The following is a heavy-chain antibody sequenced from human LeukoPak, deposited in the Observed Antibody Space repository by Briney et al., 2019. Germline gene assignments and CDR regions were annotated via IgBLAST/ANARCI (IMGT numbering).Heavy chain of an antibody. V-gene: IGHV3-21*01. CDR2: ISSSSSYI. CDR3: AGNWSFDY. D-gene: IGHD1-1*01. Sequence: GGSLRLSCAASGFTFSSYSMNWVRQAPGKGLEWVSSISSSSSYIYYADSVKGRFTISRDNAKNSLYLQMNSLRAEDPSVYYCAGNWSFDYWGQGTLVTVSS. J-gene: IGHJ4*02. CDR1: GFTFSSYS.